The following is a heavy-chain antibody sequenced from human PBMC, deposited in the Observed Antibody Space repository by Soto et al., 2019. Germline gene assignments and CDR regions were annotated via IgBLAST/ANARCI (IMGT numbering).Heavy chain of an antibody. CDR1: GFTFSSYS. Sequence: VQLVESGGGLVKPGGSLRLSCAASGFTFSSYSMNWVRQAPGRGLEWVSSISHSGSYKYYADSVKGRFTISRDNAKNSLYLQMNSLRAEDTAVYYCGRLDSGSYYGYWGQGTLVTVSS. V-gene: IGHV3-21*01. J-gene: IGHJ4*02. CDR2: ISHSGSYK. CDR3: GRLDSGSYYGY. D-gene: IGHD1-26*01.